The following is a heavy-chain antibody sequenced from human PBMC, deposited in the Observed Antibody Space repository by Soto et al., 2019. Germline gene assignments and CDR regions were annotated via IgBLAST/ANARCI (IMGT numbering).Heavy chain of an antibody. D-gene: IGHD4-4*01. Sequence: PSETLSLTCTVSGDSISSSSYYWGWIRQPPGKGLEWIGSIYYSGSTYYNPSLKSRVTISVDTSKNQFSLKLSSVTAADTAVYYCARHRAVTTAYYYGMDVWGQGTTVTVSS. CDR3: ARHRAVTTAYYYGMDV. V-gene: IGHV4-39*01. CDR1: GDSISSSSYY. CDR2: IYYSGST. J-gene: IGHJ6*02.